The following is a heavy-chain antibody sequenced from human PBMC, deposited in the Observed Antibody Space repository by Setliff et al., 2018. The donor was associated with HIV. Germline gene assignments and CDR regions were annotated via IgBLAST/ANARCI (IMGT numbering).Heavy chain of an antibody. CDR2: FSYSGST. CDR3: ARHRRLGVNSRGYFDY. Sequence: SETLSLTCTVSGGSISSSSYYWGWIRQPPGKGLEWIGSFSYSGSTYYNPSFKSRVTISVDTSKNQFSLRLSSVTAADTALYYCARHRRLGVNSRGYFDYWGQGTLVTVSS. D-gene: IGHD1-20*01. V-gene: IGHV4-39*01. J-gene: IGHJ4*02. CDR1: GGSISSSSYY.